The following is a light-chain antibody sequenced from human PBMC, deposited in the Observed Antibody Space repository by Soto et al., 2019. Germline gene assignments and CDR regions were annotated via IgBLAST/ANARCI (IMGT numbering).Light chain of an antibody. CDR1: QDVVNY. CDR2: AAS. Sequence: DIDMTQAPSSLSASVGDRVTITCRAGQDVVNYLNWYQQKPGEAPRLLIYAASSLQSGVPSRFSGSGSGTTFTLTITDLQPEDVATYYCQQSRTTAYTFAQGTK. J-gene: IGKJ2*01. CDR3: QQSRTTAYT. V-gene: IGKV1-39*01.